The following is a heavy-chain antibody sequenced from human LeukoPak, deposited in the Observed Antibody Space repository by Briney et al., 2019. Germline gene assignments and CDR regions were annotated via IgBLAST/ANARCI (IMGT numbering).Heavy chain of an antibody. CDR2: ISAYNGNT. CDR3: ARPQAPGELLCLGAFDI. D-gene: IGHD3-10*01. Sequence: ASVKVSCKASGYTFISYDINWVRQAPGQGLEWMGWISAYNGNTNYAQKLQGRVTMTTDTSTSTAYMELRSLRSDDTAVYYCARPQAPGELLCLGAFDIWGQGTMVTVSS. J-gene: IGHJ3*02. V-gene: IGHV1-18*01. CDR1: GYTFISYD.